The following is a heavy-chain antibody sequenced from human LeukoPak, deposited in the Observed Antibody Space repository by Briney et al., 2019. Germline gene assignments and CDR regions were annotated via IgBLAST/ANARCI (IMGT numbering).Heavy chain of an antibody. V-gene: IGHV3-7*01. D-gene: IGHD3-22*01. CDR1: GFTFSSYW. CDR2: KKEDGSKK. Sequence: GGSLRLSCATSGFTFSSYWMDWVRQAPGKGLEWVAKKKEDGSKKDYVDSVKGRFIISRDNAKNSLYLQMNSLRAEDTAVYYCARKLTYYYDSSGYSDYWGQGTLVTVSS. J-gene: IGHJ4*02. CDR3: ARKLTYYYDSSGYSDY.